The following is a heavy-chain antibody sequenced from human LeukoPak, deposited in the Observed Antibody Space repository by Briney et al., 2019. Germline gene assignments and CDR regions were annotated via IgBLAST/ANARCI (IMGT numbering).Heavy chain of an antibody. J-gene: IGHJ4*02. Sequence: GGSLRLSCAASGFTFSSYWMHWVRQGPGKALVWVSRINSDGSSTNYADSVKGRFTISRDNAKSTLSLQMNSLRAEDTAIYYCATYRQVLLPFESWGQGTLVTVSS. CDR3: ATYRQVLLPFES. V-gene: IGHV3-74*01. CDR2: INSDGSST. D-gene: IGHD2-8*02. CDR1: GFTFSSYW.